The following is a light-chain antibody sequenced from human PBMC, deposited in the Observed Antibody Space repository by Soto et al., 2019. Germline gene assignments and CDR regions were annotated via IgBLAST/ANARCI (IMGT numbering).Light chain of an antibody. CDR1: QYINTR. V-gene: IGKV3-11*01. J-gene: IGKJ1*01. CDR3: HQRQSWPRT. CDR2: QTS. Sequence: EIVLTQSPATLSSFPGDRFTLSCRASQYINTRLAWYQHRPGQAPRLLIYQTSIRAAGIPARFSASGTGTDSTLTISDVQPEDFEVYYCHQRQSWPRTFGQGTKVDI.